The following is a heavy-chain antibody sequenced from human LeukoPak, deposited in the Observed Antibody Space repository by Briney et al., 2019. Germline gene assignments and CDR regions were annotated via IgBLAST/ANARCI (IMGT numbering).Heavy chain of an antibody. D-gene: IGHD3-22*01. CDR1: GFTFTSSA. Sequence: SVKVSCKASGFTFTSSAMQWVRQARGQRLEWIGWIVVGSGNTNYAQKFQGRVTITRDMSTSTAYMELSSLRSEDTAVYYCAARYYDSSGYQPFDYWGQGTLVTVSS. CDR3: AARYYDSSGYQPFDY. CDR2: IVVGSGNT. J-gene: IGHJ4*02. V-gene: IGHV1-58*02.